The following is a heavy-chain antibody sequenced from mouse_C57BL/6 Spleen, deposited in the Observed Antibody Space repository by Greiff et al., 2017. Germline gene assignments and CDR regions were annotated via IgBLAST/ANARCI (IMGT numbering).Heavy chain of an antibody. J-gene: IGHJ2*01. CDR1: GFTFSSYG. Sequence: EVKLMESGGDLVKPGGSLTLSCAASGFTFSSYGMSWVRQTPDKRLEWVATISSGGSYTYYPDSVKGRFTISRDNAKNTLYLQMSSLKSEDTAMYYCARHAPLTGIYYFDYWGQGTTLTVSS. V-gene: IGHV5-6*01. D-gene: IGHD1-1*02. CDR2: ISSGGSYT. CDR3: ARHAPLTGIYYFDY.